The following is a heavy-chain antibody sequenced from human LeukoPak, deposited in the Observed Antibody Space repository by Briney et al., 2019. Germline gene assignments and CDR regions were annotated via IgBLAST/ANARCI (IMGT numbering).Heavy chain of an antibody. CDR1: GGTFSSYA. V-gene: IGHV1-69*13. CDR2: IIPIFGTA. CDR3: ARGAGSYGYFDY. Sequence: SVKVSCKASGGTFSSYAISWARQAPGQGLEWMGGIIPIFGTANYAQKFQGRVTITADESTSTAYMELSSLRSEDTAVYYCARGAGSYGYFDYWGQGTLVTVSS. J-gene: IGHJ4*02. D-gene: IGHD1-26*01.